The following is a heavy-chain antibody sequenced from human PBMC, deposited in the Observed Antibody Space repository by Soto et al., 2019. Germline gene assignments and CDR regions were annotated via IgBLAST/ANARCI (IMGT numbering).Heavy chain of an antibody. CDR2: ISGSGGST. Sequence: EVQLLESGGGLVQPGGSLRLSCAASGFTFSSYAMSWVRQAPGKGLEWVSAISGSGGSTYYADSVKGRFTISRDNSKNPLNLQMNSLRAEDTAVYYCASRGQSKWLLDYWGQGTLVTVYS. CDR1: GFTFSSYA. J-gene: IGHJ4*02. CDR3: ASRGQSKWLLDY. V-gene: IGHV3-23*01. D-gene: IGHD6-19*01.